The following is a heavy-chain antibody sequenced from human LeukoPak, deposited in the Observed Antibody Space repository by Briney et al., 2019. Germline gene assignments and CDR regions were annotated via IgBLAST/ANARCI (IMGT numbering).Heavy chain of an antibody. CDR2: ISTSSSYI. D-gene: IGHD6-19*01. Sequence: PGGSLRLSCAASGFTFSSYSMNWVRQAPGKGLEWVSSISTSSSYIYYADSVKGRFTISRDNAKNSLYLQMNRLRAEDTALYYCARAHGAGGLGYYYMDVWGKGTTVTISS. CDR3: ARAHGAGGLGYYYMDV. CDR1: GFTFSSYS. J-gene: IGHJ6*03. V-gene: IGHV3-21*01.